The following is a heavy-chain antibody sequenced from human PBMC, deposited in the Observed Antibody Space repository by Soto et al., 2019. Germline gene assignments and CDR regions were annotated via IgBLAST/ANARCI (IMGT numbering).Heavy chain of an antibody. D-gene: IGHD5-12*01. J-gene: IGHJ6*02. CDR3: AREIQATRDNYYYYGMDV. CDR2: ISYDGSNK. Sequence: QVQLVESGGGVVQPGRSLRLSCAASGFTFSSYAMHWVRQAPGKGLEWVAVISYDGSNKYYADSVKGRFTISRDNSKNTQYLQMNSLRAEDTAVYYCAREIQATRDNYYYYGMDVWGQGTTVTVSS. CDR1: GFTFSSYA. V-gene: IGHV3-30-3*01.